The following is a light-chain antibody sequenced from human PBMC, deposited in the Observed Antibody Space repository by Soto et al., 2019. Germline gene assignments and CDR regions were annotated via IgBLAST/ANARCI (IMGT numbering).Light chain of an antibody. CDR3: QQYDSFPIT. J-gene: IGKJ5*01. V-gene: IGKV1-33*01. CDR2: DAS. Sequence: DLQMTQSPSSLSASLGDSVTIXXQASQDISNHLNWYQQKPGKAPRLXIYDASNLETGVPSRFSGSGSGTDFTVTISSLQPEDIATYYCQQYDSFPITFGQGTRLEIK. CDR1: QDISNH.